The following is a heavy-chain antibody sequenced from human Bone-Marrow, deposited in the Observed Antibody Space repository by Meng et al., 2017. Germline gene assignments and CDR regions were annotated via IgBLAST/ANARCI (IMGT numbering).Heavy chain of an antibody. CDR2: IKSKTDRGTT. D-gene: IGHD1-1*01. V-gene: IGHV3-15*01. Sequence: EVHVVWSGDDLGKPGGSLRLPCAASGFYFDNAWMSWVRQTAGKGLEWVGRIKSKTDRGTTDYAAPVTGRFTISRDDSKSTLYLQMSGLRIDDTGVYYCVWDDKAVADYWGQGTLVTVSS. J-gene: IGHJ4*02. CDR3: VWDDKAVADY. CDR1: GFYFDNAW.